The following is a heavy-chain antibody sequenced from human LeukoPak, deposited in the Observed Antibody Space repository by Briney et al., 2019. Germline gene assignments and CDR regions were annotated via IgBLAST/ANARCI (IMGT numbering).Heavy chain of an antibody. Sequence: SVKVSCKASGGTFSSYAISWVRQAPGQGLEWMGGIIPIFGTANYAQKFQGRVTITADKSTSTTYMELSSLRSEDTAVYYCARGNLDLYDYVWGSYPDWFDPWGQGTLVTVSS. CDR2: IIPIFGTA. CDR1: GGTFSSYA. D-gene: IGHD3-16*02. J-gene: IGHJ5*02. V-gene: IGHV1-69*06. CDR3: ARGNLDLYDYVWGSYPDWFDP.